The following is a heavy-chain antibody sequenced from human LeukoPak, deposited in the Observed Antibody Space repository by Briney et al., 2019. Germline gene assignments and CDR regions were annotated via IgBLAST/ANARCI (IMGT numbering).Heavy chain of an antibody. Sequence: ASLRVSCKQSRDTSTGYYMHWGRQAPGQSLERRGWINPNSGGTIYAQKFQCRVTMNRDTSISTAYMELSRLRSDDTAVYYCARYSGKGFDPWGQGTLVTVSS. D-gene: IGHD3-10*01. J-gene: IGHJ5*02. CDR3: ARYSGKGFDP. V-gene: IGHV1-2*02. CDR2: INPNSGGT. CDR1: RDTSTGYY.